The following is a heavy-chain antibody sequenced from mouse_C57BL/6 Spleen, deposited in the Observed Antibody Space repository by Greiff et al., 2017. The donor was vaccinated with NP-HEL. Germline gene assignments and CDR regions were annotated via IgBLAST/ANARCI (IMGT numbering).Heavy chain of an antibody. Sequence: QVQLQQSGAELVMPGASVKLSCKASGYTFTSYWMHWVKQRPGQGLEWIGEIDPSDSYTNYNQKFKGKSTLTVDKSSSTAYMQLSSLTSEDSAVYYCARSDWPYAMDYWGQGTSVTVSS. D-gene: IGHD4-1*01. V-gene: IGHV1-69*01. CDR3: ARSDWPYAMDY. J-gene: IGHJ4*01. CDR1: GYTFTSYW. CDR2: IDPSDSYT.